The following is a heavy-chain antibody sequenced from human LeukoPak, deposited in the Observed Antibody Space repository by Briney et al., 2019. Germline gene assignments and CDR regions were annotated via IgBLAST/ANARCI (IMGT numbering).Heavy chain of an antibody. V-gene: IGHV4-34*01. CDR3: ATLPATGRTFSRNRDY. CDR2: INHSGST. Sequence: SETLSLTCAVYGGSFSGYYWSWIRQPPGKGLEWIGEINHSGSTNYNPSLKSRVTISVDTSKNQFSLKLSSVTAADTAVYYCATLPATGRTFSRNRDYWGQGTLVTVSS. D-gene: IGHD2-2*01. CDR1: GGSFSGYY. J-gene: IGHJ4*02.